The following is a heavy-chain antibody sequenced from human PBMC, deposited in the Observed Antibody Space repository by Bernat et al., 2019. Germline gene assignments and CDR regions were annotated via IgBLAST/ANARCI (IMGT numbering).Heavy chain of an antibody. J-gene: IGHJ4*02. V-gene: IGHV3-74*01. Sequence: EVQLVEFGGGLVKPGGSLRLSCAASGFTFSSYWMHWVRQAPGKGLVWVSRINSDGSSTSYADSVKGRFTISRDNAKNTLYLQMNSLRAEDTAVYYCARDRDIVVVVAANGGLDWGQGTLVTVSS. CDR1: GFTFSSYW. CDR2: INSDGSST. CDR3: ARDRDIVVVVAANGGLD. D-gene: IGHD2-15*01.